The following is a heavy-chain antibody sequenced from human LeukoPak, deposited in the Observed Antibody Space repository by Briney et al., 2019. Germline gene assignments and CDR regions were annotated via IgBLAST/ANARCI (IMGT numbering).Heavy chain of an antibody. Sequence: ASVKVSCKTSGYTFSRYYMNWVRQAPGQGLEWMGIIDPSGSTTSYAPKFQGRLTMTRDTSTNTDYMELTGLTSEDTAVYYCARPPRPFYYYYMAIWGTGTTVTVSS. V-gene: IGHV1-46*03. CDR1: GYTFSRYY. CDR3: ARPPRPFYYYYMAI. J-gene: IGHJ6*03. CDR2: IDPSGSTT.